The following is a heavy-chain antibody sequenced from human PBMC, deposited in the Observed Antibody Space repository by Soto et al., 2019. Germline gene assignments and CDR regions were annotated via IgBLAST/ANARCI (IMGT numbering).Heavy chain of an antibody. CDR2: TSYDETNK. CDR3: VKDGGTRYSYGRAWYFDV. V-gene: IGHV3-30-3*01. D-gene: IGHD5-18*01. J-gene: IGHJ2*01. CDR1: GFTFSTSS. Sequence: QVQLVESGGGVVQPGRSLRLSCAASGFTFSTSSMHWVRQAPGKGLEWVAVTSYDETNKNYADSVKGRFTISRDNSKNTLYLQMNSLRTEDTAVYYCVKDGGTRYSYGRAWYFDVWGRGTLVTVSS.